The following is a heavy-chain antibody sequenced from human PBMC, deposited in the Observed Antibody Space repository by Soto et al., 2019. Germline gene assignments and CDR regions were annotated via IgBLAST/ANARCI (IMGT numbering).Heavy chain of an antibody. Sequence: EVQLVESGGGLVKPGGSLRLSCAASGFTFSSYSMNWVRQAPGKGLEWVSSISSSSSYIYYADSVKGRFTISRDNAKKSLYLQMNSLRAEDTAVYYCARDTGYSWKKTYYYYMDVWGKGTTVTVSS. CDR2: ISSSSSYI. D-gene: IGHD3-22*01. CDR3: ARDTGYSWKKTYYYYMDV. V-gene: IGHV3-21*01. CDR1: GFTFSSYS. J-gene: IGHJ6*03.